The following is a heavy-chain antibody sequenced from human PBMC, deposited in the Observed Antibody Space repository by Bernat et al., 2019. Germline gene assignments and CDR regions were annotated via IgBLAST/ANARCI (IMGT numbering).Heavy chain of an antibody. CDR3: ARQRNYYDSSGHFDY. CDR1: GFTFSSYA. Sequence: QVQLVESGGGVVQPGRSLRLPCAASGFTFSSYAMHWVRQAPGKGLEWVAVISYDGSNKYYADSVKGRFTISRDNSKNTLYLQMNSLRAEDTAVYYCARQRNYYDSSGHFDYWGQGTLVTVSS. D-gene: IGHD3-22*01. V-gene: IGHV3-30-3*01. CDR2: ISYDGSNK. J-gene: IGHJ4*02.